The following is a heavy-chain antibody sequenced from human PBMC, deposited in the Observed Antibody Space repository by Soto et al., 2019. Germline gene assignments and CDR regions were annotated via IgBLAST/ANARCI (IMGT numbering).Heavy chain of an antibody. D-gene: IGHD3-3*01. CDR2: IIPKFGTV. Sequence: QLQLVQSGAEVKKPGSSVKVSCKASGGTFSSFAISWVRQAPGQGLEWMGGIIPKFGTVNYAHKFQGRVTITADESTSTDYMELSSLRSEDTAVYYCARDPWSDPNDDFDYWGQGTLVTVSS. CDR3: ARDPWSDPNDDFDY. V-gene: IGHV1-69*01. CDR1: GGTFSSFA. J-gene: IGHJ4*02.